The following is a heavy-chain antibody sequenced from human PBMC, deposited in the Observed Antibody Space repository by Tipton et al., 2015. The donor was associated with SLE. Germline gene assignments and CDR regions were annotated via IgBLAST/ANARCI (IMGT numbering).Heavy chain of an antibody. CDR3: ACASSWERRNYFDD. CDR2: VYSGGDT. J-gene: IGHJ4*02. CDR1: GFTVSSNY. Sequence: GSLRLSCTGSGFTVSSNYMSWVRQAPEKGLEWVSVVYSGGDTYYADSVKGRFTISRDNSKNTLYLQMNSLRVEDTAVYYCACASSWERRNYFDDWGQGTLITVSS. D-gene: IGHD1-26*01. V-gene: IGHV3-66*02.